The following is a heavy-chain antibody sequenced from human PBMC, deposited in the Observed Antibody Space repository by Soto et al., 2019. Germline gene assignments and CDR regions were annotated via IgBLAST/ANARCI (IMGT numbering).Heavy chain of an antibody. Sequence: ASVKVSCKASGYTFTSYGISWVRQAPGQGLEWMGWISAYNGNTNYAQKLQGRVTMTTDTSTSTAYMELRSLRSDDTAVYYCARDRETYYYDSSGYYSTPDFDYWGQGTLVTVSS. CDR1: GYTFTSYG. D-gene: IGHD3-22*01. CDR2: ISAYNGNT. CDR3: ARDRETYYYDSSGYYSTPDFDY. V-gene: IGHV1-18*01. J-gene: IGHJ4*02.